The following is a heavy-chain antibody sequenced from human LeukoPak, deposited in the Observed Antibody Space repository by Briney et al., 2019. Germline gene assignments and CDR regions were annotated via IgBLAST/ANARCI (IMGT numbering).Heavy chain of an antibody. CDR1: GYTFTGYY. CDR2: INPNSGGT. Sequence: GASVKVSCKASGYTFTGYYMHWVRQAPGQGLEWMGWINPNSGGTNYAQEFQGRVTMTRDTSISTAYMELSRLRSDDTAVYYCARDLRSSGNWFDPWGQGTLVTVSS. J-gene: IGHJ5*02. CDR3: ARDLRSSGNWFDP. V-gene: IGHV1-2*02. D-gene: IGHD6-25*01.